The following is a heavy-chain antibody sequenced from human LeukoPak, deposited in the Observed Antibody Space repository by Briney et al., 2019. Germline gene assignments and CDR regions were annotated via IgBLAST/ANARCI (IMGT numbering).Heavy chain of an antibody. CDR2: IYYSGST. CDR3: ARGGTGTTSY. D-gene: IGHD1-7*01. J-gene: IGHJ4*02. CDR1: GGSISSYY. Sequence: PSETLSLTCTVSGGSISSYYWSWIRKPPGKGLEWIGYIYYSGSTNYNPSLKSRVTISVDTSKNQFSLKLSSMTAADTAVYYCARGGTGTTSYWGQGTLVTVSS. V-gene: IGHV4-59*01.